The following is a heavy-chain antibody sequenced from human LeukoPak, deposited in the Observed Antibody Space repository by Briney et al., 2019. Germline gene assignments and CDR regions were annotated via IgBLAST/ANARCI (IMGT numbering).Heavy chain of an antibody. CDR2: IKSKTDGGTT. CDR3: TSHARDYGDHIDY. J-gene: IGHJ4*02. D-gene: IGHD4-17*01. V-gene: IGHV3-15*01. Sequence: GGSLRLSCAASGFTFSNAWMSWVRQAPGKGLEWVGRIKSKTDGGTTDYAAPVKGRFTISRDDSKTTLYLQMNSLKTDDTAVYYCTSHARDYGDHIDYWGQGTLVTVSS. CDR1: GFTFSNAW.